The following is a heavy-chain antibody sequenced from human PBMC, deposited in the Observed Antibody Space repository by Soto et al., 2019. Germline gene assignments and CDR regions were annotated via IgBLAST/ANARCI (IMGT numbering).Heavy chain of an antibody. D-gene: IGHD2-2*01. J-gene: IGHJ3*02. Sequence: PSETLSLTCTVSGGSISSYYWSWIRQPPGKGLEWIGYIYYSGSTNYNPSLKSRVTISVDTSKNQFSLKLSSVTAADTAVYYCAREMPTAYDAFDIWGQGTMVTVSS. CDR2: IYYSGST. CDR1: GGSISSYY. CDR3: AREMPTAYDAFDI. V-gene: IGHV4-59*01.